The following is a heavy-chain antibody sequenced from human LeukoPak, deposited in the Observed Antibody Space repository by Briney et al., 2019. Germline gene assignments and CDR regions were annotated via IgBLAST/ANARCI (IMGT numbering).Heavy chain of an antibody. D-gene: IGHD6-19*01. CDR2: ISSSGSTI. CDR1: GFTFSSYE. V-gene: IGHV3-48*03. Sequence: GGSLRLSCAASGFTFSSYEMNWVRQAPGKGLEWVTYISSSGSTIHYADSVKGRFTISRDNAKNSLYLQMNSLRAEDTAVYYCARETVAGTSYFDYWGQGTLVTVSS. J-gene: IGHJ4*02. CDR3: ARETVAGTSYFDY.